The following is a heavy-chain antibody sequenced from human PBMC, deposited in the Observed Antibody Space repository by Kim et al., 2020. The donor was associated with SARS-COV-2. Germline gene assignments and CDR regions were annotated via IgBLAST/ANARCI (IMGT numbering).Heavy chain of an antibody. CDR1: GYSFTSYW. CDR3: ATLLARQQLVDY. Sequence: GESLKISCKGSGYSFTSYWISWVRQMPGKGLEWMGRIDPSDSYTNYSPSSQGHVTISADKSISTAYLQWSSLKASDTAMYYCATLLARQQLVDYWGQGTLVTVSS. D-gene: IGHD6-13*01. J-gene: IGHJ4*02. CDR2: IDPSDSYT. V-gene: IGHV5-10-1*01.